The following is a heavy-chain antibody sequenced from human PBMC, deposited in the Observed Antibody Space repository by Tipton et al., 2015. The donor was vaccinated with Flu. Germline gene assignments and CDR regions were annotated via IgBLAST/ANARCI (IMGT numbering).Heavy chain of an antibody. V-gene: IGHV3-30*02. Sequence: SLRLSCAASGFTLSAYGMHWVRQAPGEGLEWVALTWYDGSITYYADSVKGRFTISRDNSRNTLSLQMNSLRTEDTAVYYCAILRSAWGHGTLVTVSS. D-gene: IGHD6-25*01. CDR2: TWYDGSIT. CDR1: GFTLSAYG. CDR3: AILRSA. J-gene: IGHJ4*01.